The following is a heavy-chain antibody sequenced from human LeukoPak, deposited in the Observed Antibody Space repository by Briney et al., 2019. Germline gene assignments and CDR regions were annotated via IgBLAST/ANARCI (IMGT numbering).Heavy chain of an antibody. CDR2: IYSTGST. CDR1: GGSINFYY. V-gene: IGHV4-4*07. CDR3: ARGIADPYSFDS. Sequence: PSEALSLTCTVSGGSINFYYWSWIRQPAGKGLEWIGRIYSTGSTNYSPSLKSRVTMSVDKSKNQFSLNLSSVTAADTAVYYCARGIADPYSFDSWGQGTLVTVSS. D-gene: IGHD6-13*01. J-gene: IGHJ4*02.